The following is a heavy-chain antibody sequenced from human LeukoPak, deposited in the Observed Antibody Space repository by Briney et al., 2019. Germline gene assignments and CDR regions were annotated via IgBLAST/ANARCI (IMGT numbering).Heavy chain of an antibody. V-gene: IGHV4-39*01. CDR2: IYYSGST. D-gene: IGHD1-26*01. CDR3: ASLRERSYYARGFDY. J-gene: IGHJ4*02. Sequence: TSETLSLTCTVSGGSISSSSYYWGWIRQPPGKGLEWIGSIYYSGSTYYNPSLKSRVTISVDTSKNQFSLKLRSVTAAGTAVYYCASLRERSYYARGFDYWGQGTLVTVSS. CDR1: GGSISSSSYY.